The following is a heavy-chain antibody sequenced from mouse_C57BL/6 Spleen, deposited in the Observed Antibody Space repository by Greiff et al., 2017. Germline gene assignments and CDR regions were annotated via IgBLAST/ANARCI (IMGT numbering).Heavy chain of an antibody. Sequence: VQLQQSGAELARPGASVKLSCKASGYTFTSYGISWVKQRTGQGLEWIGGIYPRSGNTYYNEKFKGKATLTADKSSSTAYMELRSLTSEDSAVYFCARAEAAQATPWFAYWGQGTLVTVSA. CDR1: GYTFTSYG. D-gene: IGHD3-2*02. J-gene: IGHJ3*01. CDR3: ARAEAAQATPWFAY. CDR2: IYPRSGNT. V-gene: IGHV1-81*01.